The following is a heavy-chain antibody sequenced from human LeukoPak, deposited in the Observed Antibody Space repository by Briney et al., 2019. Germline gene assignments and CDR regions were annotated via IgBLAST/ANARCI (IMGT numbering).Heavy chain of an antibody. J-gene: IGHJ4*02. D-gene: IGHD1-7*01. Sequence: SETLSLTCTVSGASVSSYYWSLIRQPPGKGLEYIGYISTSGSTNYNPSLKSRVSISVDTSKNQFSLRLSSVTAADTAIYYCARLIPIAGTMDHFDYWGQGTLVTVSS. CDR3: ARLIPIAGTMDHFDY. V-gene: IGHV4-4*09. CDR2: ISTSGST. CDR1: GASVSSYY.